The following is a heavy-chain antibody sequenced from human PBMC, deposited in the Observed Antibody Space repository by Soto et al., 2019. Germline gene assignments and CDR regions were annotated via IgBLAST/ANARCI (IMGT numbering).Heavy chain of an antibody. CDR3: ARDGVTGNFDY. D-gene: IGHD2-21*02. J-gene: IGHJ4*02. CDR1: GYTFTSYY. Sequence: ASVKVSCKASGYTFTSYYMHWVRQAPGQGPEWMGIINPSGGSTSYAQKFQGRVTMTRDTSTSTVYMELSSLRSEDTAVYYCARDGVTGNFDYWGQGTLVTVSS. V-gene: IGHV1-46*01. CDR2: INPSGGST.